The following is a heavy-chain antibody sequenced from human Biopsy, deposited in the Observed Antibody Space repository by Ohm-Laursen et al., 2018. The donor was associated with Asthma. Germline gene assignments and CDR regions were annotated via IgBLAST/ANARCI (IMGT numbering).Heavy chain of an antibody. D-gene: IGHD1-1*01. CDR2: IWYDGSNK. CDR3: AKESGSNYAFDI. J-gene: IGHJ3*02. Sequence: SLRLSCAASGFTFSKNGMHWVRQAPGKGLEWVAIIWYDGSNKYHADSVKGRFTISRDNSKNTLYLQMSSLRAEDTAVYYCAKESGSNYAFDIWGQGTMVTVSS. CDR1: GFTFSKNG. V-gene: IGHV3-30*02.